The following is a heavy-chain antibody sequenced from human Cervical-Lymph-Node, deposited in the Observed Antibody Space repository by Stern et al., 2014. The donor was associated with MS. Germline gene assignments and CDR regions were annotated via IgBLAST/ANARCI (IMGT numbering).Heavy chain of an antibody. CDR3: ARQTTAWASDV. Sequence: VQLVQSGAELIRPGGSLKISCKGSGFKFSIYWISWVRQMPGKGLEWMGLIDTCYAETRYSPSFQGKVTMSAAKSTSTAYLQWSSLNASDTAMYFCARQTTAWASDVWGQGTLVTVSS. D-gene: IGHD1-14*01. CDR1: GFKFSIYW. J-gene: IGHJ4*02. CDR2: IDTCYAET. V-gene: IGHV5-51*01.